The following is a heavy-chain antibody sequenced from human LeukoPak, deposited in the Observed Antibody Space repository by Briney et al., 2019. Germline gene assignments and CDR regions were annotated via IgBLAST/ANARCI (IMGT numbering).Heavy chain of an antibody. CDR1: GCSFSSYA. CDR2: ISRSGGST. J-gene: IGHJ5*02. D-gene: IGHD3-3*01. V-gene: IGHV3-23*01. CDR3: AKHPSFGVVTNWFND. Sequence: RPGGSLRLACAASGCSFSSYAMSWVRQAPGKGLEWVSAISRSGGSTYYADSVKGRFTISRDNSKNTLYLQTNSLRAEDAAVYYCAKHPSFGVVTNWFNDGGQGTLVTVSS.